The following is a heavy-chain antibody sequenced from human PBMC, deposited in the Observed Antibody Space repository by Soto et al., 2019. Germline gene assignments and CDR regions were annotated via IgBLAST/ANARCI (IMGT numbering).Heavy chain of an antibody. CDR1: EFTFSSYA. CDR3: AKVLSLVGATRYFDL. J-gene: IGHJ2*01. Sequence: GGSLRLSCAASEFTFSSYAMSWVRQAPGKGLEWVSGISGSGGSTYYADSVKGRLTISRDNSKNTLYLQMNSLRAEDTAVYYCAKVLSLVGATRYFDLWGRGTPVTVSS. D-gene: IGHD1-26*01. CDR2: ISGSGGST. V-gene: IGHV3-23*01.